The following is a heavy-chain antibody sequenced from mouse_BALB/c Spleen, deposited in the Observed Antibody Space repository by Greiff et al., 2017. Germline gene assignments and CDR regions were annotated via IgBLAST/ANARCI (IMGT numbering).Heavy chain of an antibody. J-gene: IGHJ3*01. V-gene: IGHV5-6-4*01. Sequence: EVKLMESGGGLVKPGGSLKLSCAASGFTFSSYTMSWVRQTPEKRLEWVATISSGGSYTYYPDSVKGRFTISRDNAKNTLYLQMSSLKSEDTAMYYCTREGGTRFAYWGQGTLVTVSA. CDR1: GFTFSSYT. CDR2: ISSGGSYT. D-gene: IGHD4-1*01. CDR3: TREGGTRFAY.